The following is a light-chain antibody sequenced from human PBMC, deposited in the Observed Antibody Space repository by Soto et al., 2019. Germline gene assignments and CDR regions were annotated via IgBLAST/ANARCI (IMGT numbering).Light chain of an antibody. CDR3: QNNNSYPWT. J-gene: IGKJ1*01. CDR2: AAS. V-gene: IGKV1-17*01. CDR1: QGIRND. Sequence: DIQMTQSPSSLSASVGDRVTITCRASQGIRNDLGWYQQKPGKAPKRLIYAASSLQSGVPSRFSGSGSGTEFTLKITGRQPKDFEPFYCQNNNSYPWTFGQGTKVK.